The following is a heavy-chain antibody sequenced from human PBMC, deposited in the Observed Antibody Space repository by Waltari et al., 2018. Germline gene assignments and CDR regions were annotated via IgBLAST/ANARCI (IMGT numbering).Heavy chain of an antibody. CDR3: ARDAPLTGTTSVSD. CDR2: IYHSGGT. D-gene: IGHD1-7*01. CDR1: GYSISSAYY. Sequence: QVQLQESGPGLVKPSATLSLTCAVSGYSISSAYYWGWIRQPPGKGLEWIGSIYHSGGTYYNPSLKSRVTISVDTSKNQFSLKLSSVTAADTAVYYCARDAPLTGTTSVSDWGQGTLVTVSS. V-gene: IGHV4-38-2*02. J-gene: IGHJ4*02.